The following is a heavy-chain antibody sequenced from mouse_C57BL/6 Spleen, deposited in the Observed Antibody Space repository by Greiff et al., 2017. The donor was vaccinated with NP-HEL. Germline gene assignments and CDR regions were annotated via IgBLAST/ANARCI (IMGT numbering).Heavy chain of an antibody. D-gene: IGHD2-2*01. J-gene: IGHJ3*01. V-gene: IGHV1-81*01. CDR3: ARRDKVTEGFAY. CDR1: GYTFTSYG. CDR2: IYPRSGNT. Sequence: VQLQQSGAELARPGASVKLSCKASGYTFTSYGISWVKQRTGQGLEWIGEIYPRSGNTYYNEKFKGKATLTADKSSSTAYMELRSLTSEDSAVYFCARRDKVTEGFAYWGQGTLVTVSA.